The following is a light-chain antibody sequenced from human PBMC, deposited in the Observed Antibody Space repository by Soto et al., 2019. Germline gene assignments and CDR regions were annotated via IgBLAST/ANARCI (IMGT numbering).Light chain of an antibody. CDR3: CSFAGPQSFEV. J-gene: IGLJ1*01. CDR2: DVS. V-gene: IGLV2-11*01. Sequence: QGSLTQPRSVSGSPGQSVPIACTGTISDIGGYTYVSWYQQHPGKAPKVIIYDVSERPSGVPDRFSGSKYGNTASLTISGLQPEDEADYYCCSFAGPQSFEVFGEGTKVTVL. CDR1: ISDIGGYTY.